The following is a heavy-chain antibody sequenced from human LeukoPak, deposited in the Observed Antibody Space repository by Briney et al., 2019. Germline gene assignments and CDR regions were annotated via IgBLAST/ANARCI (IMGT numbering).Heavy chain of an antibody. CDR3: ARRGWGYGILTGYSARYYYYYMDV. V-gene: IGHV4-34*01. CDR1: GGSFSGYY. D-gene: IGHD3-9*01. Sequence: PETLSLTCAVYGGSFSGYYWSWIRQPPGKGLEWIGEINKSGSTNYNPSLKSRVTISVDTSKNQFSLKLSSVTAADTAVYYCARRGWGYGILTGYSARYYYYYMDVWGKGTTVSVSS. J-gene: IGHJ6*03. CDR2: INKSGST.